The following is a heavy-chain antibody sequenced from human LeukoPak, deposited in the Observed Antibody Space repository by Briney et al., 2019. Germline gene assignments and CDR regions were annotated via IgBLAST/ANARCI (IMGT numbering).Heavy chain of an antibody. D-gene: IGHD3-22*01. CDR2: IRYDGSNK. CDR1: GFTFSSHG. J-gene: IGHJ4*02. CDR3: AKDFSVYYCDSRVFDY. Sequence: GGSLRLSCAASGFTFSSHGMHWVRQAPGKGLECVAFIRYDGSNKYYADSVKGRFTISRDNSKNTLYLQMNSLRTEDTAVYYCAKDFSVYYCDSRVFDYWGQGTLVTVSS. V-gene: IGHV3-30*02.